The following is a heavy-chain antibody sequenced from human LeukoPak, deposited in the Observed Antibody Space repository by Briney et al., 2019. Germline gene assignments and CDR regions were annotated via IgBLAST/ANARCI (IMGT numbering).Heavy chain of an antibody. CDR1: GFAFSSYG. J-gene: IGHJ6*03. V-gene: IGHV3-30*02. CDR3: AKVPYLYDPHGYMDV. D-gene: IGHD3-3*01. CDR2: IRYDGSNK. Sequence: GGSLRLSCAASGFAFSSYGMHWVRQAPGKGLEWVAFIRYDGSNKYYADSVKGRFTISRDNSKNTLYLQMNSLRAEDTAVYYCAKVPYLYDPHGYMDVWGKGTTVTVSS.